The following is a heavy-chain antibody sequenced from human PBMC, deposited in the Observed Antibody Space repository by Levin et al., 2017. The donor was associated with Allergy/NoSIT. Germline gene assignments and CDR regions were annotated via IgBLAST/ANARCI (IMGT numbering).Heavy chain of an antibody. CDR2: INSDGTST. Sequence: PGGSLRLSCAASGFTLSDYWMHWVRQVPGKGLVWVSRINSDGTSTNYADSVKGRFTISRDNAKNTLYLQMSSLRAEDTAVYYCTRVPRGTMVLNYGMDVWGQGTTVTVSS. D-gene: IGHD4/OR15-4a*01. CDR3: TRVPRGTMVLNYGMDV. J-gene: IGHJ6*02. CDR1: GFTLSDYW. V-gene: IGHV3-74*01.